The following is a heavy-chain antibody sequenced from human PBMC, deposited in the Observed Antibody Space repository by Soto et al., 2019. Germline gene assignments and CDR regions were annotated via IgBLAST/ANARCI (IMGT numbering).Heavy chain of an antibody. CDR1: GGTFSSYT. CDR2: IIPILGIP. D-gene: IGHD3-10*01. J-gene: IGHJ6*02. Sequence: QVQLVQSGAEVKKPGSSVKVSCKASGGTFSSYTISWVRQAPGQGLEWMGRIIPILGIPNYAQKFQGRVTITADKSTSTAYRELSSLRSVDTAVYYCARFRGSYGMDVWGQGTTVTVSS. V-gene: IGHV1-69*02. CDR3: ARFRGSYGMDV.